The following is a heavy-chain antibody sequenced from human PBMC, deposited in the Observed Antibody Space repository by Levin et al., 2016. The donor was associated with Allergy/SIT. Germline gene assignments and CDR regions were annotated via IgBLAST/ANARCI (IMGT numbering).Heavy chain of an antibody. Sequence: WVRQAPGQGLEWMGVINPSGGGTSYAQNLQGRVTMTRDTSTSTVYMELGSLTSEDTAVYYCARTIFGHYYYMDVWGTGTTVTVSS. CDR3: ARTIFGHYYYMDV. D-gene: IGHD3-3*01. CDR2: INPSGGGT. V-gene: IGHV1-46*01. J-gene: IGHJ6*03.